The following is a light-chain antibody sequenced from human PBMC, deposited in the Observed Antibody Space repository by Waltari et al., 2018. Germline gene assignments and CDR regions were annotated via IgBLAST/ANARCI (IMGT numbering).Light chain of an antibody. J-gene: IGLJ1*01. CDR2: EVT. Sequence: QSALTQPPSASGSPGQTVTFSCTGTNSDVGDSKYVSWYQQHPGKPPKLIIFEVTQRPSGFPDRLSGSKSGNTASLTISGLQAEDEADYYCSSYADGHGHVFGTGTKVTVL. CDR1: NSDVGDSKY. CDR3: SSYADGHGHV. V-gene: IGLV2-8*01.